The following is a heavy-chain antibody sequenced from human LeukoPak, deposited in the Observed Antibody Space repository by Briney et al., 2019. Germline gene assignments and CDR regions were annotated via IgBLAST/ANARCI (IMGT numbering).Heavy chain of an antibody. CDR1: GGSIRSSSYY. V-gene: IGHV4-39*01. Sequence: SETLSLTCTVSGGSIRSSSYYWGWIRQRQGNGLEWIGCMYYSESTYYNPSLKSRVTISVDTSKNQFSLKLSSVTAADTAVYYCARHQKDIVVVVAADNWFDPWGQGTLVSVSS. J-gene: IGHJ5*02. CDR3: ARHQKDIVVVVAADNWFDP. CDR2: MYYSEST. D-gene: IGHD2-15*01.